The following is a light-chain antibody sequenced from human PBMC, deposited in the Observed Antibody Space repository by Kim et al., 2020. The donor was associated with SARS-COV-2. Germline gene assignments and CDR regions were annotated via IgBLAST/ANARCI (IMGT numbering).Light chain of an antibody. Sequence: GQPASITGAGYKLGDKYVSWYQQKPGQSPVVVIYQDNKRPSGIPERFSGSNSGNTATLTISGTQAMDEADYYCQAWDSSTHNYVFGAGTKVTVL. CDR2: QDN. V-gene: IGLV3-1*01. CDR1: KLGDKY. CDR3: QAWDSSTHNYV. J-gene: IGLJ1*01.